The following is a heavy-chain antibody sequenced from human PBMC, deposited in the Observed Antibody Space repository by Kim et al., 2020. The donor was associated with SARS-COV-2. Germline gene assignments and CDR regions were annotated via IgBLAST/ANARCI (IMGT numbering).Heavy chain of an antibody. J-gene: IGHJ4*02. CDR2: DGNVK. V-gene: IGHV3-7*01. CDR3: VRQSSPAY. Sequence: DGNVKSVVNSVRGRFTISRDNAKNSVYLQMNSLGIEDTGVYYCVRQSSPAYWGQGTPVTVSS.